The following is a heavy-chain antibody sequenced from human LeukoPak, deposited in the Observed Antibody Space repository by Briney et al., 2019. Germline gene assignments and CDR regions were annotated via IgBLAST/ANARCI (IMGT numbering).Heavy chain of an antibody. Sequence: GESLEIFCKGSGYSFTSYRVSWVRQMPGKGLEWMGRIDPSDSYTNYSPSFQGHVTISADKSINTAYLQWASLKASDTAMYYCSNARALDSHSLEYSGQGKPFTVSS. D-gene: IGHD3-3*01. CDR2: IDPSDSYT. CDR1: GYSFTSYR. V-gene: IGHV5-10-1*01. CDR3: SNARALDSHSLEY. J-gene: IGHJ4*02.